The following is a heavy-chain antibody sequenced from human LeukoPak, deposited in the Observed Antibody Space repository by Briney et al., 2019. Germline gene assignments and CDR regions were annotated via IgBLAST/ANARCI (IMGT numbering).Heavy chain of an antibody. V-gene: IGHV3-11*04. CDR1: GFTFSDYY. CDR2: ISNSGTII. CDR3: ARDKGDYYYYYMDV. Sequence: GGSLRLSCAASGFTFSDYYMSWIRQAPGKGLEWVSYISNSGTIISYADSVKGRFTISRDNTKNSLYLQMNTLRAEDTAVYYCARDKGDYYYYYMDVWGKGTTVTVSS. D-gene: IGHD3-10*01. J-gene: IGHJ6*03.